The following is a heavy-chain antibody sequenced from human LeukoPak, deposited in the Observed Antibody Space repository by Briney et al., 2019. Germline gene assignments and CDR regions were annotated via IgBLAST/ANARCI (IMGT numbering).Heavy chain of an antibody. V-gene: IGHV1-24*01. Sequence: ASVKVSCKVSGYTLTELSMHWVRQAPGKGLEWMGGFDPEDGETIYAQKFQGRVTITTDESTSTAYMELSSLRSEDTAVYYCARDMSSTSRDYYYYMDVWGKGTTVTVSS. D-gene: IGHD2-2*01. CDR3: ARDMSSTSRDYYYYMDV. J-gene: IGHJ6*03. CDR1: GYTLTELS. CDR2: FDPEDGET.